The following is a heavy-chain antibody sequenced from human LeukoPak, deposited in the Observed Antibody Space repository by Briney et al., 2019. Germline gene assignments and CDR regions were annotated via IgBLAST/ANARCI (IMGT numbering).Heavy chain of an antibody. Sequence: GGSLRLSCAASGFTFSSYAMHWVSQAPGKGLEYVSAISSNGGSTYYANSVKGRFTISRDNSKNTLYLQMGSLRAEDMAVYYCPRLSGSYSTTYYFDYWGQGTLVTVSS. CDR1: GFTFSSYA. D-gene: IGHD1-26*01. J-gene: IGHJ4*02. CDR3: PRLSGSYSTTYYFDY. V-gene: IGHV3-64*01. CDR2: ISSNGGST.